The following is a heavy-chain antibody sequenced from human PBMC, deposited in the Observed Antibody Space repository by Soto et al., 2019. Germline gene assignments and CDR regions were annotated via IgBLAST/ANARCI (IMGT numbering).Heavy chain of an antibody. D-gene: IGHD3-22*01. CDR3: ARDLSSDSSGYYHNWFDP. Sequence: SETLSLTCAVSGYSISSGYYWGWIRQPPGKGLEWIGSIYHSGSTYYNPSLKSRVTISVDTSKNQFSLKLSSVTAADTAVYYCARDLSSDSSGYYHNWFDPWGQGTLVTVSS. CDR1: GYSISSGYY. V-gene: IGHV4-38-2*02. J-gene: IGHJ5*02. CDR2: IYHSGST.